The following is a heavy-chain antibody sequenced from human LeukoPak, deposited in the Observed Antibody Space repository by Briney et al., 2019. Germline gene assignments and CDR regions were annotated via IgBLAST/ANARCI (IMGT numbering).Heavy chain of an antibody. V-gene: IGHV3-30-3*01. CDR3: ARALYNTGWYPDYFDS. D-gene: IGHD6-19*01. Sequence: GGSLRLSCAASAFTFSNYTMHWVRQAPGKGPEWVALILYDGTNKYYADSVKGRFTISRDNAQNSLYLQMSSLRAEDTAIYYCARALYNTGWYPDYFDSWGQGTLVTVSS. CDR1: AFTFSNYT. CDR2: ILYDGTNK. J-gene: IGHJ4*02.